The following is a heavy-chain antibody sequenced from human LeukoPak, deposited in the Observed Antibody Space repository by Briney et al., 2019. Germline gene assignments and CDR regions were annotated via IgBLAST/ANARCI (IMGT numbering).Heavy chain of an antibody. J-gene: IGHJ4*02. V-gene: IGHV4-61*05. CDR2: IYYSGST. Sequence: SETLSLTCTVSGGSISSSSYYWGWIRQPPGKGLEWIGYIYYSGSTNYNPSLKSRVTISVDTSKNQFSLKLSSVTAADTAVYYCARVYTSYSYGYGGFDYWGQGTLVTVSS. CDR1: GGSISSSSYY. D-gene: IGHD5-18*01. CDR3: ARVYTSYSYGYGGFDY.